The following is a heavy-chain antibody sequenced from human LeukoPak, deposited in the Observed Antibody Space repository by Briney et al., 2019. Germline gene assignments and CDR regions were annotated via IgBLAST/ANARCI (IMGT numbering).Heavy chain of an antibody. CDR3: ARELFDFDY. Sequence: AGGSLRLSCAVSGFTFSNYAMTWVRQAPGMGLEWVSEITGSGNSTYYADSVKGRFTISRDNSKNTMYLQMNSLRAEDTAVYYCARELFDFDYWGQGTLVTVSS. CDR1: GFTFSNYA. V-gene: IGHV3-23*01. J-gene: IGHJ4*02. CDR2: ITGSGNST. D-gene: IGHD3-10*01.